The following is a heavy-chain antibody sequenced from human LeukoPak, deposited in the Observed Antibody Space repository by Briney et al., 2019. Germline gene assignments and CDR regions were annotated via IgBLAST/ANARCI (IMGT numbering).Heavy chain of an antibody. CDR3: ASPGGALPAPNYYGMDV. Sequence: SETLSLTCAVYGGSFSGYYWSWIRQPPGKGLEWIGEINHSGSTNYNPSLKSRVTISVDTSKNQFSLKLSSVTAADTAVYYCASPGGALPAPNYYGMDVWGQGTTVTVSS. D-gene: IGHD1-26*01. CDR2: INHSGST. J-gene: IGHJ6*02. V-gene: IGHV4-34*01. CDR1: GGSFSGYY.